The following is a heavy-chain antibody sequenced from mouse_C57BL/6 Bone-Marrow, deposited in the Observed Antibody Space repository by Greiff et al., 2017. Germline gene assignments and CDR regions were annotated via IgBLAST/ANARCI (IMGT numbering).Heavy chain of an antibody. CDR2: IYPGSGNT. Sequence: QVQLKQSGAELVRPGASVKLSCKASGYTFTDYYINWVKQRPGQGLEWIARIYPGSGNTYYNEKFKGKATLTAEKSSSTAYMQLSSLTSEDSAVYFCAKGGYDYDVDYWGQGTSVTVSS. D-gene: IGHD2-4*01. V-gene: IGHV1-76*01. J-gene: IGHJ4*01. CDR1: GYTFTDYY. CDR3: AKGGYDYDVDY.